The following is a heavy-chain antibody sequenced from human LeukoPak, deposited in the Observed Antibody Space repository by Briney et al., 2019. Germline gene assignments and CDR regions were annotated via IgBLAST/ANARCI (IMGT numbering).Heavy chain of an antibody. V-gene: IGHV3-11*04. Sequence: GGSLRLSCAASGFTFRDYYMSWIRQAPGKGLEWVSYITSGGTTIYYTDSVRGRFTISRDNAKNSLYLQMNSLRAEDTAMYYCAREPAAAGKNWFDPWGQGTLVTVSS. CDR1: GFTFRDYY. J-gene: IGHJ5*02. D-gene: IGHD6-25*01. CDR3: AREPAAAGKNWFDP. CDR2: ITSGGTTI.